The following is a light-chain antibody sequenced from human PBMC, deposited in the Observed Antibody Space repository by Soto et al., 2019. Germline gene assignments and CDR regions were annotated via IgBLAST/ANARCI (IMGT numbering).Light chain of an antibody. CDR3: QQYYSTPPYT. CDR1: QSISSY. V-gene: IGKV1-39*01. J-gene: IGKJ2*01. CDR2: AAS. Sequence: DIQMTQSPSSLSASVGDRVTITCRASQSISSYLNWYQQELGKAPKLLIYAASSLQSGVPSRFSGSGSGTDFTLTISSLQAEDVAVYYCQQYYSTPPYTFGQGTKLEIK.